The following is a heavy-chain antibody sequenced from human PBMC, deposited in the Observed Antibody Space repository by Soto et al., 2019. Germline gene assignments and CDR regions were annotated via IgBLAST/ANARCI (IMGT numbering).Heavy chain of an antibody. CDR1: GGSISSYY. J-gene: IGHJ4*02. Sequence: SETLSLTCTVSGGSISSYYWSWIRQPPGKGLEWIGYFYYSGSTNYNPSLRSRVSISVDASKNQFSLKLSSVTAADTAVYYCARGTLTSYFDYWGQGTLVTVSS. V-gene: IGHV4-59*01. CDR3: ARGTLTSYFDY. CDR2: FYYSGST.